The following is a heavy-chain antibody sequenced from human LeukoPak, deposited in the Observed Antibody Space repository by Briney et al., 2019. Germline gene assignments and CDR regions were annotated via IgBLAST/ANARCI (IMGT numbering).Heavy chain of an antibody. V-gene: IGHV3-48*01. CDR3: ARDLDPSSSPFPYYFDY. CDR1: GFIVSDYN. CDR2: ISSSSSTI. D-gene: IGHD6-6*01. Sequence: GGSLRLSCAASGFIVSDYNMNWVRQAPGKGLEWVSYISSSSSTIYYADSVKGRFTISRDNAKNSLYLQMNSLRAEDTALYYCARDLDPSSSPFPYYFDYWGQGTLVTVSS. J-gene: IGHJ4*02.